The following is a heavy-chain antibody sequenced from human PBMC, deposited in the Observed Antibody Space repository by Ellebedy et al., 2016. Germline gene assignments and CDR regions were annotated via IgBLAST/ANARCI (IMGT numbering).Heavy chain of an antibody. D-gene: IGHD6-13*01. CDR1: GFTVSSNY. CDR3: AKDTSSSSWYVNWFDP. J-gene: IGHJ5*02. CDR2: ISGSGGST. Sequence: GGSLRLSCAASGFTVSSNYMSWVRQAPGKGLEWVSAISGSGGSTYYADSVKGRFTISRDNSKNTLYLQMNSLRAEDTAVYYCAKDTSSSSWYVNWFDPWGQGTLVTVSS. V-gene: IGHV3-23*01.